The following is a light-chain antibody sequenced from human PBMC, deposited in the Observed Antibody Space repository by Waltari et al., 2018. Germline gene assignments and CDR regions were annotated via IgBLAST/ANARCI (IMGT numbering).Light chain of an antibody. J-gene: IGKJ1*01. Sequence: MQSPSSLSASIGDRVTITCRASHSISNYLNWYQQKPGKAPKLLIYAASSLQRGVPSRFSGSGSGADFALTISSLQPEDSATYYCQQSYTTLSWTFGQGTKVEIK. CDR1: HSISNY. CDR3: QQSYTTLSWT. V-gene: IGKV1-39*01. CDR2: AAS.